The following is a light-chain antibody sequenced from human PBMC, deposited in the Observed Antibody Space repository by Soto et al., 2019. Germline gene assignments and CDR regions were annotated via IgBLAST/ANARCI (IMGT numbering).Light chain of an antibody. CDR3: QQYNNWPLT. V-gene: IGKV3D-15*01. CDR1: QSVRSY. Sequence: DIVLTHSPATLSVFPGPRAXLSCSARQSVRSYLAWYQQKPGQAPRLLIYGASSRATGIPDRFSGSGSGTYFTLTISSLQSEDFAAYYCQQYNNWPLTFGGGTKVDIK. CDR2: GAS. J-gene: IGKJ4*01.